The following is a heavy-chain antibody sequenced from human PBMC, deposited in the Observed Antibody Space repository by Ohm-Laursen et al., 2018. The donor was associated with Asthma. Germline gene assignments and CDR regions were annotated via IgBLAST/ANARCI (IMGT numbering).Heavy chain of an antibody. CDR3: ARAPGVPAAMWGYYFDY. CDR2: ISYDGSNK. Sequence: SLRLSCTAFGFTFSSYAMHWVRQAPGKGLEWVAVISYDGSNKYYADSVKGRFTISRDNSKNTLYLQMNSLRAEDTAVYYCARAPGVPAAMWGYYFDYWGQGTLVTVSS. V-gene: IGHV3-30-3*01. J-gene: IGHJ4*02. CDR1: GFTFSSYA. D-gene: IGHD2-2*01.